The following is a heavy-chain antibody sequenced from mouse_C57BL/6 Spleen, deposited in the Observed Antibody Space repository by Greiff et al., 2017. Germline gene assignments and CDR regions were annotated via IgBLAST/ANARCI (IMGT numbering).Heavy chain of an antibody. J-gene: IGHJ4*01. CDR1: GFSFNTYA. CDR3: VRVGYYYYARDY. V-gene: IGHV10-1*01. Sequence: VQLQQSGGGLVQPKGSLKLSCAASGFSFNTYAMNWVRQAPGKGLEWVARIRSKSNNYATYYADSVKDRFTISRDDSESMLYLQMNNLKTEDTAMYYCVRVGYYYYARDYWGQGTSVTVSS. CDR2: IRSKSNNYAT. D-gene: IGHD1-2*01.